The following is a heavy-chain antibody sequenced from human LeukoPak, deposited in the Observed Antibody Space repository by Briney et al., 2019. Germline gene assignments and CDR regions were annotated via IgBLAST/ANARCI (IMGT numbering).Heavy chain of an antibody. CDR2: ISLSGSTT. Sequence: GGSLRLSCAASGFSFNDYYMSWIRQAPGKGLEWISYISLSGSTTYYADSMKGRFTISRDSAKNSVFLHMSSLRAEATAVYYCARVGSVGGDAFDLWGQGTMVTVSS. D-gene: IGHD5/OR15-5a*01. V-gene: IGHV3-11*01. CDR3: ARVGSVGGDAFDL. J-gene: IGHJ3*01. CDR1: GFSFNDYY.